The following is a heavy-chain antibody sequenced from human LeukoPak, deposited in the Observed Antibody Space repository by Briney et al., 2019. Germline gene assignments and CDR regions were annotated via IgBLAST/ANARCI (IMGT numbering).Heavy chain of an antibody. CDR2: IYYSGST. CDR3: AGGEGLVLFDY. CDR1: GYSISSGYY. D-gene: IGHD6-19*01. V-gene: IGHV4-61*05. Sequence: SETLSLTCTVSGYSISSGYYWGWIRQPPGKGLEWIGYIYYSGSTNYNPSLKSRVTISVDTSKNQFSLKLSSVTAADTAVYYCAGGEGLVLFDYWGQGTLVTVSS. J-gene: IGHJ4*02.